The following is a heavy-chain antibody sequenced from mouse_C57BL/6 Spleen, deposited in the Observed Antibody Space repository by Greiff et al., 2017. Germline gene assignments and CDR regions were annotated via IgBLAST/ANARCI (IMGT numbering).Heavy chain of an antibody. Sequence: QVQLQQSGPELVKPGASVKISCKASGYAFSSSWMNWVKQRPGKGLEWIGRIYPGDGDTNYNGKFKGKATLTADKSSSTAYMQLSSLTSEDSAVYFCAREALTTQGFAYWGQGTLVTVSA. J-gene: IGHJ3*01. D-gene: IGHD3-2*02. CDR1: GYAFSSSW. CDR3: AREALTTQGFAY. CDR2: IYPGDGDT. V-gene: IGHV1-82*01.